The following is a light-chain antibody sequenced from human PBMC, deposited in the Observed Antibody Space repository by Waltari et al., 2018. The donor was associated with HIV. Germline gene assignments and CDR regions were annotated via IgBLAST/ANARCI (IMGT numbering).Light chain of an antibody. V-gene: IGLV8-61*01. CDR3: VLYMDSGIYE. CDR1: SGAVSTSYS. CDR2: STG. J-gene: IGLJ7*01. Sequence: QTVVTQEPSLSVSPGGTVTLTCRLSSGAVSTSYSPSRTRQTPGQAPRTFQYSTGQRPTGLPDRVSGSTLGIKATFTVTGAGADDESDNYCVLYMDSGIYEFGGGTQLTL.